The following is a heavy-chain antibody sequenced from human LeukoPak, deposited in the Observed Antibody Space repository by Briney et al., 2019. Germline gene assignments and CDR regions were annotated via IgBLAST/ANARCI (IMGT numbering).Heavy chain of an antibody. CDR1: GVSISSYY. D-gene: IGHD5-18*01. Sequence: SESLSLTCTVSGVSISSYYWSWIRQPPGKGLEYIGYIYYSGSTNYNPSLKSRVTISVDTSKNQFSLKLSSVTAADTAVYYCARGRGRDTAIHYWGQGILVTVSS. CDR3: ARGRGRDTAIHY. J-gene: IGHJ4*02. CDR2: IYYSGST. V-gene: IGHV4-59*01.